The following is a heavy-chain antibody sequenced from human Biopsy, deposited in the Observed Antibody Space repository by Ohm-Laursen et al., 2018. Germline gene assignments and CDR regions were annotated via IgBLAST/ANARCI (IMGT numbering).Heavy chain of an antibody. Sequence: TQTLTLTCSFSGFSLSARGMCVSWIRQAPGKALEWLARVVWDDYKDYSASLQTRLSISKDTSNDQVVLTVNNVDPADTATYYCARTPILIVSAGLVYRHRRHLQGMDVWGQGIAVTVS. V-gene: IGHV2-70*11. CDR1: GFSLSARGMC. J-gene: IGHJ6*02. D-gene: IGHD6-13*01. CDR3: ARTPILIVSAGLVYRHRRHLQGMDV. CDR2: VVWDDYK.